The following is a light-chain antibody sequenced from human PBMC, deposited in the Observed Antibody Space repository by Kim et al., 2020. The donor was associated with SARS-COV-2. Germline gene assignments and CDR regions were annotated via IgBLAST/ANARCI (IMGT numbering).Light chain of an antibody. J-gene: IGKJ4*01. CDR3: LQHFNYPRVT. Sequence: SVGDGCTTTGRASQGISTDLGWYQKNQGRAPKRLIYTAFRLEGGVSSRFSGSGSGTEFTLTISNLQPEDIATYYCLQHFNYPRVTFGGGTKVDIK. V-gene: IGKV1-17*02. CDR1: QGISTD. CDR2: TAF.